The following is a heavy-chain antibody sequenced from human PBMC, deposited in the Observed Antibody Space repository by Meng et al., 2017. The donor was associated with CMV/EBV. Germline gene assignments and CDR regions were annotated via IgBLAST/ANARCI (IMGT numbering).Heavy chain of an antibody. CDR3: ARYKFGYYYGMDV. D-gene: IGHD3-3*01. CDR1: GFTFSSYW. CDR2: IKQDGSEK. J-gene: IGHJ6*02. Sequence: GESLKISCAASGFTFSSYWMSWVRQAPGKGLEWVANIKQDGSEKYYVDSVKGRFTISRDNAKNSLYLQMNSLRAEDTAVYYCARYKFGYYYGMDVWGLGTTVTVSS. V-gene: IGHV3-7*01.